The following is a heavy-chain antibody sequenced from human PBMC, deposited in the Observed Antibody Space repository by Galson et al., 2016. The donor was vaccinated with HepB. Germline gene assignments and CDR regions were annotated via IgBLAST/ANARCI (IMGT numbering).Heavy chain of an antibody. J-gene: IGHJ4*02. V-gene: IGHV3-53*01. D-gene: IGHD3-10*01. CDR1: GFTVTTHY. CDR2: IYPIGET. CDR3: ARGHCADVCYNNPDY. Sequence: SLSHPCAASGFTVTTHYMTWVRRAPGKGLEWLSVIYPIGETHYADPVKGRFTISRDISKNLVYLQMNSLKAEGSAVYHCARGHCADVCYNNPDYWGQGILVTVSS.